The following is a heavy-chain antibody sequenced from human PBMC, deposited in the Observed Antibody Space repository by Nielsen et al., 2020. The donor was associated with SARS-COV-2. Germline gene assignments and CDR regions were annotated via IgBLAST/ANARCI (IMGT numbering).Heavy chain of an antibody. CDR1: GFTFRRYA. J-gene: IGHJ4*02. V-gene: IGHV3-23*01. CDR2: ISDSGIT. D-gene: IGHD4-17*01. Sequence: GGSLRLSCAASGFTFRRYAMGWVRQAPGKGLEWISGISDSGITYYRDSVKGRFTISRDNSKNTLFLEMNSLRAEDTAVYYCAREDYGDYGFDYWGQGTLVTVSS. CDR3: AREDYGDYGFDY.